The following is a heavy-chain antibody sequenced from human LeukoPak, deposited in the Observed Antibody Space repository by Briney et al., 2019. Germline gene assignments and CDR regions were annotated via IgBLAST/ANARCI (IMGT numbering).Heavy chain of an antibody. Sequence: GGSLRLSCAASGFTVSSNYMSWVRQAPGKGLEWVSVIYSGGSTYYADSVKGRFTISRDNSKNSLYLQMNSLRTEDTAFYYCAKDEGHSYGPYFDYWGQGTLVTVSS. V-gene: IGHV3-53*05. CDR1: GFTVSSNY. CDR3: AKDEGHSYGPYFDY. J-gene: IGHJ4*02. D-gene: IGHD5-18*01. CDR2: IYSGGST.